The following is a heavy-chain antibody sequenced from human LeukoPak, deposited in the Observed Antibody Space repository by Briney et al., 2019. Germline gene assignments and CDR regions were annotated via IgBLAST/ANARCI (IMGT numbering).Heavy chain of an antibody. D-gene: IGHD3-22*01. Sequence: SVKVSCKASGGAFSSYAISWVRQTPGQGLEWMGRIIPILGIANYAQKFQGRVTITADKSTSTAYMELSSLRSEDTAVYYCARGHDYYDSSDLCCYWGQGTLVTVSS. CDR2: IIPILGIA. V-gene: IGHV1-69*04. CDR3: ARGHDYYDSSDLCCY. J-gene: IGHJ4*02. CDR1: GGAFSSYA.